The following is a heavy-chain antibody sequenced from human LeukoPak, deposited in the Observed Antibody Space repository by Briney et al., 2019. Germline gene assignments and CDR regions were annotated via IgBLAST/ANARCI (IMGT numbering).Heavy chain of an antibody. CDR3: ARGGIAATRHAFDI. Sequence: PGGSLRLSCAASGFTFDDYGMSWVRQAPGKGLEWVSGINWNGGSTGYADSVKGRFTISRDNAKNSLYLQMNSLRDEDTAVYYCARGGIAATRHAFDIWGQGTMVTVSS. V-gene: IGHV3-20*04. CDR2: INWNGGST. J-gene: IGHJ3*02. D-gene: IGHD6-13*01. CDR1: GFTFDDYG.